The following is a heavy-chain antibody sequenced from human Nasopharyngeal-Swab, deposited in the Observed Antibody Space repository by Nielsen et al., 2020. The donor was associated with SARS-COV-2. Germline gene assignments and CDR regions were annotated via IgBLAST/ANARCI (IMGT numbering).Heavy chain of an antibody. CDR3: ARGLQYYDFWSGHYATNWFDP. CDR1: GGSISSSSYY. D-gene: IGHD3-3*01. V-gene: IGHV4-39*07. CDR2: IHYSGST. J-gene: IGHJ5*02. Sequence: SETLSLTCTVSGGSISSSSYYWGWIRQPPGKGLEWIGSIHYSGSTYYNPSLKSRVTISVDTSKNQFSLKLSSVTAADTAVYYCARGLQYYDFWSGHYATNWFDPWGQGTLVTVSS.